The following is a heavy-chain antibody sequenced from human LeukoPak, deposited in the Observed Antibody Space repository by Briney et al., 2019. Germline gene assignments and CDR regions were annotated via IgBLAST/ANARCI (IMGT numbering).Heavy chain of an antibody. Sequence: SETLSLTCTVSRGSISSSSYYWGWIRQPPGKGLEWIGEINHSGSTNYNPSLKSRVTISVDTSKNQFSLKLSSVTAADTAVYYCANWLSGLFDYWGQGTLVTVSS. CDR2: INHSGST. CDR1: RGSISSSSYY. D-gene: IGHD6-25*01. J-gene: IGHJ4*02. CDR3: ANWLSGLFDY. V-gene: IGHV4-39*07.